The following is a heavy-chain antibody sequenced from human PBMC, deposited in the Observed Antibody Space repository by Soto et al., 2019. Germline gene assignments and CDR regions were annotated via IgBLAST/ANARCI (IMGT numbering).Heavy chain of an antibody. D-gene: IGHD6-13*01. V-gene: IGHV1-18*01. CDR2: ISAYNGNT. Sequence: QVQLVQSGAEVKKPGASVKVSCKASGYTFTSYGISWVRQAPGQGLEWMGWISAYNGNTNYAQKLQGRVNMTTDTSTRTAYMELRSMRSDDTAVDYCSRVCGPAAAGIPYYFDYWGQGTLVTVSS. CDR3: SRVCGPAAAGIPYYFDY. J-gene: IGHJ4*02. CDR1: GYTFTSYG.